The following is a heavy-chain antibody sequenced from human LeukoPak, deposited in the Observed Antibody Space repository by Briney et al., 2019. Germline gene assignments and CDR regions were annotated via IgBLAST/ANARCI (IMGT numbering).Heavy chain of an antibody. CDR1: GYTFTGYD. J-gene: IGHJ4*02. CDR2: MNPNSGNT. Sequence: ASVKVSCKASGYTFTGYDINWVRQATGQGLEWMGWMNPNSGNTGYAQKFQGRVTMTRNTSISTAYMELSSLRSEDTAVYYCARDLEKLGGSYYGWARPYYFDYWGQGTLVTVSS. D-gene: IGHD1-26*01. V-gene: IGHV1-8*01. CDR3: ARDLEKLGGSYYGWARPYYFDY.